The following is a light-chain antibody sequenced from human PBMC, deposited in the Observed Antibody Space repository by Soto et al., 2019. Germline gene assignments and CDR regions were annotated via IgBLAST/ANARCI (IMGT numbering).Light chain of an antibody. V-gene: IGKV1-5*03. CDR1: QGISSW. J-gene: IGKJ4*01. CDR3: QQYNSYPLT. Sequence: DIQMTQSPSTLSASVGDGVTITCRASQGISSWLAWYQQIPGKAPKLLIYKASSLESGVTSRFSGSGSGTEFTLTISSLQPDDFATYYCQQYNSYPLTFGGGTKVDIK. CDR2: KAS.